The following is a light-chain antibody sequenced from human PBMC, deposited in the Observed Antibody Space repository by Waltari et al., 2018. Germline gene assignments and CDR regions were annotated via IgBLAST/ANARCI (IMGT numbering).Light chain of an antibody. CDR1: VLPKQY. Sequence: SFELTRPPSVSVSPGQTATITCSGDVLPKQYVYWYQQKPGQAPVLLTYKDTERPSGIPERFSGSTSGTGTTVTLTIGGVQAEDEADYYCQSIDVDALTFGGGTKLTVL. V-gene: IGLV3-25*03. CDR2: KDT. CDR3: QSIDVDALT. J-gene: IGLJ2*01.